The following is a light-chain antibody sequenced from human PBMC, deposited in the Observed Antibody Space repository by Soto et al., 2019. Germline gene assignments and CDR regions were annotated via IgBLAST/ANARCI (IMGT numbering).Light chain of an antibody. CDR2: GAS. CDR1: QSVSSSY. J-gene: IGKJ1*01. V-gene: IGKV3-20*01. CDR3: QQYDSSPVT. Sequence: EIVLTQSPGTLSLSPGERATLSCRASQSVSSSYLAWYQQKPGQAPRLLIYGASSRATGIPDRFSGSGSGKDFPLTISRLEPEDFAVYYCQQYDSSPVTFGQGTKVEIK.